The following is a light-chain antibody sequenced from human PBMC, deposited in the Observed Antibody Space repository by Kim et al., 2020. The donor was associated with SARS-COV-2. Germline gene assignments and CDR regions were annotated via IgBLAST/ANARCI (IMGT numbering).Light chain of an antibody. V-gene: IGKV1-8*01. J-gene: IGKJ1*01. CDR1: QGISTY. CDR3: QQYYSYPQT. Sequence: ASTGDRVTITCRASQGISTYLAWYQQKPGKAPKLLIYAASTLQSGVPSRFSGSGSGTDFTLTISCLQSEDFATYYCQQYYSYPQTFGQGTKVDIK. CDR2: AAS.